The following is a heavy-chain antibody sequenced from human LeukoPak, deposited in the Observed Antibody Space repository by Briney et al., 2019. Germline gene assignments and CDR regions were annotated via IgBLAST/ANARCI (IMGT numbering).Heavy chain of an antibody. J-gene: IGHJ3*02. CDR3: AKVGPDDDAFDS. CDR2: ISGNSGSI. CDR1: GFTFNHYA. D-gene: IGHD3-16*01. V-gene: IGHV3-9*01. Sequence: GGSLRLSCAASGFTFNHYAIHWVRKPPGKGQEWDSGISGNSGSIAYADSVKGRFTISRDNAKNSLYLQMNSLRPEDTAFYYCAKVGPDDDAFDSWGQGKMVIVSS.